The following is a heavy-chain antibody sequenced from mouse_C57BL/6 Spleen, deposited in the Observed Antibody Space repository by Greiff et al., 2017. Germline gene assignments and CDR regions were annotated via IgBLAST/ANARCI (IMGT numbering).Heavy chain of an antibody. D-gene: IGHD3-2*02. CDR2: INPGSGGT. Sequence: QVHVKQSGAELVRPGTSVKVSCKASGYAFTNYLIEWVKQRPGQGLEWIGVINPGSGGTNYNEKFKGNATLTADKSSSTAYMQLSSLTSEDSAVYFCARRVRQLRLEGDYWGQGTTLTVSS. J-gene: IGHJ2*01. CDR3: ARRVRQLRLEGDY. CDR1: GYAFTNYL. V-gene: IGHV1-54*01.